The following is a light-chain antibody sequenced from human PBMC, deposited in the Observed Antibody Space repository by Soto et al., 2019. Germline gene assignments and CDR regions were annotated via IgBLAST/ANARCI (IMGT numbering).Light chain of an antibody. V-gene: IGLV1-40*01. CDR2: GNS. Sequence: QSVLTQPPSVSGAPGQRVTISCTGSSSNIGAGYNVHWYQQLPGTAPKLLIYGNSNRPSGVPDRFSGSKSGTSASLAITGLQAXXXXXYYXQSYDSSLSGWVFGGGTKLTVL. CDR3: QSYDSSLSGWV. CDR1: SSNIGAGYN. J-gene: IGLJ3*02.